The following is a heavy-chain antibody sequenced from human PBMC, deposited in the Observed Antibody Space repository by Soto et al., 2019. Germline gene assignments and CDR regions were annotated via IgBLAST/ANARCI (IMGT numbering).Heavy chain of an antibody. CDR3: ARDYPMYSGSYYRDWYFDL. CDR2: ISSSSSTI. D-gene: IGHD1-26*01. V-gene: IGHV3-48*02. Sequence: EVQLVESGGGLVQPGGSLRLSCAASGFTFSSYSMNWVRQAPGKGLEWVSYISSSSSTIYYADSVKGRFTISRDNAKNSLYLQMNSLRDEDTAVYYCARDYPMYSGSYYRDWYFDLWGRGTLVTVSS. CDR1: GFTFSSYS. J-gene: IGHJ2*01.